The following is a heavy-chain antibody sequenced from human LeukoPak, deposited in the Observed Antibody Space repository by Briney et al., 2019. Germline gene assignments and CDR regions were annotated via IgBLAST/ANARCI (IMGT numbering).Heavy chain of an antibody. CDR2: INPNSGGT. Sequence: GASVKVSCKASEYTFTDYYLHWVRQAPGEGLEWMGWINPNSGGTNTAQKFQGRVTMTSDTSVSTAYMELSSLRSDDTAVYYCARFDTVAPGRPYDTWGQGTKVTVSS. CDR3: ARFDTVAPGRPYDT. D-gene: IGHD5-12*01. CDR1: EYTFTDYY. J-gene: IGHJ3*02. V-gene: IGHV1-2*02.